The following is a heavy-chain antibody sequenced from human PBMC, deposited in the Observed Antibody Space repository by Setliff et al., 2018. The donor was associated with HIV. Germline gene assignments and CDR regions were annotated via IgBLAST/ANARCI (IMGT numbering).Heavy chain of an antibody. CDR1: GYTFSTYA. CDR3: ARDIHDSGWFTLEY. D-gene: IGHD6-19*01. V-gene: IGHV1-3*01. J-gene: IGHJ4*02. Sequence: GASVKVSCKASGYTFSTYAMHWVRQAPGQRLEWMGWISAGKGMKKYSKKFQGRVTLTRDTAASTADMELSSLRSEETAVYYCARDIHDSGWFTLEYWGQGTLVTVAS. CDR2: ISAGKGMK.